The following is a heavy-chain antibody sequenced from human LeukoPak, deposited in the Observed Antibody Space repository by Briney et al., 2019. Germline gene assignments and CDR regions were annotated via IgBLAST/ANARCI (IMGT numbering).Heavy chain of an antibody. CDR1: GGSISIYY. CDR2: IYYSGST. J-gene: IGHJ4*02. CDR3: ARARWGYDSSGYLGANYYFDY. D-gene: IGHD3-22*01. V-gene: IGHV4-59*01. Sequence: SETLSLTCTLSGGSISIYYWSWIRQPPGKGLEWIGYIYYSGSTNYNPSLKSRVTISVDTSKNQFSLKLSSVTAADTAVYYCARARWGYDSSGYLGANYYFDYWGQGTLVTVSS.